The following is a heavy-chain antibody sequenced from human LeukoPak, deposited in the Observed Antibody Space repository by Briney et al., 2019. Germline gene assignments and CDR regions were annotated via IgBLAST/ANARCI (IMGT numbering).Heavy chain of an antibody. CDR3: ADNRYSGSQSDAFDI. Sequence: GASVKVSCKASGYTFTGYYMHWVRQAPGQGLEWMGWINPNSGGTNYAQKFQGRVTITADESTSTAYMELSSLRSEDTAVYYCADNRYSGSQSDAFDIWGQGTMVTVSS. V-gene: IGHV1-2*02. CDR2: INPNSGGT. CDR1: GYTFTGYY. J-gene: IGHJ3*02. D-gene: IGHD1-26*01.